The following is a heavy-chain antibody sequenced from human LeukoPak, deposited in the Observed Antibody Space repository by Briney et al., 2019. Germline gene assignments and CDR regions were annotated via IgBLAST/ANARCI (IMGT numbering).Heavy chain of an antibody. J-gene: IGHJ1*01. Sequence: SETLSLTCAVYGGSFSGYYWSWIRQPPGKGLEWIGEINHSGSTNYKPSLKSRVTISVDTSKNQFSLKLSSVTAADTAVYYCARSPYYYGSGSYFQHWGQGTLVTVSS. CDR1: GGSFSGYY. D-gene: IGHD3-10*01. V-gene: IGHV4-34*01. CDR3: ARSPYYYGSGSYFQH. CDR2: INHSGST.